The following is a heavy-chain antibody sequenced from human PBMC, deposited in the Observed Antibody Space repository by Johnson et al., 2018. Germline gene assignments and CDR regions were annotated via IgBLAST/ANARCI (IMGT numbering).Heavy chain of an antibody. CDR2: ISWNSGSI. CDR3: AKDKTEYYDILTGSDAFDI. J-gene: IGHJ3*02. D-gene: IGHD3-9*01. Sequence: VQLVQSGGGLVQPGRSLRLSCAASGFTFDDYAMHWVRQAPGKGLEWVSGISWNSGSIGYADSVKGRFTISRDNAKNSLYLQMNSLRAEDTALYYCAKDKTEYYDILTGSDAFDIWGQGTMVTVSS. CDR1: GFTFDDYA. V-gene: IGHV3-9*01.